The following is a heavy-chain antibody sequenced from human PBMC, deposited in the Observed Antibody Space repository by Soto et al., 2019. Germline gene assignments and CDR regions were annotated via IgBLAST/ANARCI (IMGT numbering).Heavy chain of an antibody. V-gene: IGHV3-73*01. Sequence: EVQLVESGGGLVQPGGSLKLACLASGFPLSDSAIHWVRKASGKGLEWVGRIRSKTNNYATTYGAPVRGRFTLSSDASKNTAYLQMNNLESQDAAVYYCTRHAGGQVEHSFYYCSMDVWGKGTTVSV. CDR2: IRSKTNNYAT. D-gene: IGHD2-15*01. CDR1: GFPLSDSA. J-gene: IGHJ6*03. CDR3: TRHAGGQVEHSFYYCSMDV.